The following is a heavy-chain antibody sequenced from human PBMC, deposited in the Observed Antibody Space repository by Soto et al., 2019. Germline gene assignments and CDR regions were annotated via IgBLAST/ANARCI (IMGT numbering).Heavy chain of an antibody. Sequence: PGESLKISCKGSGLSLSSYRIGWVRQMPGKGLEWMGIVYPGGSGARYSPSFQGQVTMSADKSLNTAYLQWGSLKASDTAIYYCVEGGFTRSLYFQHWGQGTPVTVSS. J-gene: IGHJ1*01. CDR3: VEGGFTRSLYFQH. V-gene: IGHV5-51*01. CDR1: GLSLSSYR. CDR2: VYPGGSGA. D-gene: IGHD1-1*01.